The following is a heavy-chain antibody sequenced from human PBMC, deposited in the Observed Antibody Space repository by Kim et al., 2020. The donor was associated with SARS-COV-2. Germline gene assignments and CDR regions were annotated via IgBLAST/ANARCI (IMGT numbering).Heavy chain of an antibody. V-gene: IGHV4-34*01. CDR3: ARGQYCSGGSCYLDY. D-gene: IGHD2-15*01. Sequence: PALKSRVHISVDTSKNQFSLKLSSVTAADTAVYYCARGQYCSGGSCYLDYWGQGTLVTVSS. J-gene: IGHJ4*02.